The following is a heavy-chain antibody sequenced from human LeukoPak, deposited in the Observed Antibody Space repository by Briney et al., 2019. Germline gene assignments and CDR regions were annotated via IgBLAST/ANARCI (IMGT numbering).Heavy chain of an antibody. CDR3: AKAQIDYGDFASLGHPDY. CDR1: GFTFSSYA. CDR2: ISGSGGST. Sequence: PGGSLRLSRAASGFTFSSYAMTWVRQAPGKGLEWVSIISGSGGSTYYADSVKGRFTISRDNSKNTLYLQMNSLRAEDTAVYYCAKAQIDYGDFASLGHPDYWGQGTLVTVSS. D-gene: IGHD4-17*01. V-gene: IGHV3-23*01. J-gene: IGHJ4*02.